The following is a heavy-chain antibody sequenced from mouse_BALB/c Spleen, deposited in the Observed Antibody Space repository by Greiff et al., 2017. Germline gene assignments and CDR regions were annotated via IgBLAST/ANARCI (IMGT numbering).Heavy chain of an antibody. V-gene: IGHV1-67*01. CDR2: ISTYNGNT. J-gene: IGHJ4*01. CDR1: GYTFTDYA. D-gene: IGHD2-4*01. Sequence: QVQLQQSGPEVVRPGVSVKISCKGSGYTFTDYAMHWVKQSHAKSLEWIGVISTYNGNTNYNQKFKGKATMTADKSSSTAYMELARLTSEDSAIYYCARSASTMITTGPMDYWGQGTSVTVSS. CDR3: ARSASTMITTGPMDY.